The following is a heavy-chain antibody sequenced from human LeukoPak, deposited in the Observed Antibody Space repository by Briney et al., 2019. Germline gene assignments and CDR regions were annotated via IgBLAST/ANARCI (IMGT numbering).Heavy chain of an antibody. V-gene: IGHV3-48*04. CDR2: ISSSSSTI. CDR3: AREDYQPLRPHYFDY. Sequence: GGSLRLSCAASGLTVTNAWMHWFRQAPGKGLEWVSYISSSSSTIYYADSVKGRFTISRDNAKNSLYLQMNSLRAEDTAVYYCAREDYQPLRPHYFDYWGQGTLVTVSS. CDR1: GLTVTNAW. D-gene: IGHD2-2*01. J-gene: IGHJ4*02.